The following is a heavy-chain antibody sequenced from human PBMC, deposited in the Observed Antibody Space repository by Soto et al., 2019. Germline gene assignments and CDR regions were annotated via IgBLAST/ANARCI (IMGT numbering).Heavy chain of an antibody. CDR3: ARDRGDYGDYGIYYYYGMDV. J-gene: IGHJ6*02. D-gene: IGHD4-17*01. V-gene: IGHV6-1*01. CDR1: GDSVSSNSAA. CDR2: TYYRSKWYN. Sequence: TLSLTCAISGDSVSSNSAAWNWIRQSPSRGLEWLGRTYYRSKWYNDYAVSVKSRITINPDTSKNQFSLQLNSVTPEDTAVYYCARDRGDYGDYGIYYYYGMDVWGQGTTVTSP.